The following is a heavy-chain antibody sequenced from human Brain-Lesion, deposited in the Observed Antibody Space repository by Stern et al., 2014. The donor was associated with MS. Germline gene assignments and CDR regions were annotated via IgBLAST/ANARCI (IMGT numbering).Heavy chain of an antibody. CDR1: GGSISSGGYY. Sequence: VQLVQSGPGLVKPSQTLSLSCTVSGGSISSGGYYWSWIRQPAGKGLEWIGRIFNSGSTSYTPSLKSRATISIDPSKNQFSLRLNSMTAADTAVYYCARGRVVPGFQYYATDVWGQGTTVIVSS. J-gene: IGHJ6*02. D-gene: IGHD2-2*01. CDR2: IFNSGST. V-gene: IGHV4-61*02. CDR3: ARGRVVPGFQYYATDV.